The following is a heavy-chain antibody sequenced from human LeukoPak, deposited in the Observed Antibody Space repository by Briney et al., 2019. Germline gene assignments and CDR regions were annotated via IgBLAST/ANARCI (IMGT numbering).Heavy chain of an antibody. Sequence: GGSLRLSCAASGFTFSSYSMNWVRQAPGKGLEWVSSISSGSKYIYNADSVKGRFTISRDNPKNTLYLQMNSLRAEDTAVYFCAKRGVVIRVILVGFHKEAYYFDSWGQGALVTVSS. V-gene: IGHV3-21*04. CDR1: GFTFSSYS. J-gene: IGHJ4*02. CDR2: ISSGSKYI. CDR3: AKRGVVIRVILVGFHKEAYYFDS. D-gene: IGHD3-22*01.